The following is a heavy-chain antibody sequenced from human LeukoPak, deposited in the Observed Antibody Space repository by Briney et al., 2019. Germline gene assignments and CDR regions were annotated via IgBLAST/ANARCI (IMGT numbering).Heavy chain of an antibody. D-gene: IGHD3-22*01. Sequence: GESLKISCKGSGYSFNSYCIGWVRQMPGKGLEWMGIIYPVDSDTRYSPSFQGQVTISADKSISTAYLQWSSLKASDTAMYYCARHFGSSGSYIWGQGTMVTVSS. CDR3: ARHFGSSGSYI. V-gene: IGHV5-51*01. CDR2: IYPVDSDT. CDR1: GYSFNSYC. J-gene: IGHJ3*02.